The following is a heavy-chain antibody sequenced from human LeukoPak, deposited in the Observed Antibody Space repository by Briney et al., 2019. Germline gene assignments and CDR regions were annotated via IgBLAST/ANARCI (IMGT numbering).Heavy chain of an antibody. CDR3: ARSSGDH. J-gene: IGHJ4*02. V-gene: IGHV3-7*01. CDR2: INKDGSEK. Sequence: SGGSLRLSCAASGFTFSNYWMSWVRQAPGKGLEWVANINKDGSEKYFVDSVKGRFTISRGHAKKSLYLQMNSLRAEDTAMYYCARSSGDHWGQGTLVTVSS. D-gene: IGHD6-19*01. CDR1: GFTFSNYW.